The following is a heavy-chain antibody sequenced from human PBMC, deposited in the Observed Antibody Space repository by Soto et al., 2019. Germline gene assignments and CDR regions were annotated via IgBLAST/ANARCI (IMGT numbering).Heavy chain of an antibody. CDR3: ARDTGDGTFDF. CDR1: GYTFSSYA. CDR2: INAGYGNT. J-gene: IGHJ4*02. Sequence: ASVKVSCKASGYTFSSYAMHWVRQAPGQRPEWVGWINAGYGNTKSSQKFQDRVTISRDTSASTAYMELTSLRSEDTAVYYCARDTGDGTFDFWGQGTLVTVSS. D-gene: IGHD7-27*01. V-gene: IGHV1-3*01.